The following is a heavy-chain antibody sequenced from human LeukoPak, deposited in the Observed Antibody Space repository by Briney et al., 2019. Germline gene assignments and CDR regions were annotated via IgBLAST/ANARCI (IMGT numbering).Heavy chain of an antibody. D-gene: IGHD3-10*01. CDR1: GYTFTSYD. Sequence: GASVKVSCKASGYTFTSYDINWVRQATGQGLEWMGWMNPNSGNTGYAQKFQGRVTMTRNTSISTAYMELSSLRSEDTAVYYCARGRDYGSGSSNWFDPWGQGTLVTVSS. CDR2: MNPNSGNT. V-gene: IGHV1-8*01. J-gene: IGHJ5*02. CDR3: ARGRDYGSGSSNWFDP.